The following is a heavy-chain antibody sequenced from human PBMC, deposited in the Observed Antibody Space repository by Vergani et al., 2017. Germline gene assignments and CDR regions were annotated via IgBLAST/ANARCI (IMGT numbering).Heavy chain of an antibody. CDR2: MNGDGDTI. CDR1: GFTFNEYW. J-gene: IGHJ5*02. Sequence: EVELVESGGGLVQPGGSLRLSCAASGFTFNEYWMHWARQVSGKGLVWVSGMNGDGDTISYADSVKGRFTISRDNAKNTLFLQMNSLRAEDTAVYYCARSRKFRFVVGWENWFDPWWQGTLVTVSS. V-gene: IGHV3-74*01. CDR3: ARSRKFRFVVGWENWFDP. D-gene: IGHD2-15*01.